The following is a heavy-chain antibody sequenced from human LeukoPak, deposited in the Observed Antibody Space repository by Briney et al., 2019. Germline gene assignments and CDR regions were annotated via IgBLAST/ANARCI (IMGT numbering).Heavy chain of an antibody. D-gene: IGHD1-1*01. CDR2: IVVGSGNT. Sequence: ASVKVSCKASGFTFTSSAVQWVRRARGQRLEWIGWIVVGSGNTNYAQKFQERVTVTRDMSTSTAYMELSSLRSEDTAVYYCAADPPTGTGYYGMDVWGQGTTVTVSS. CDR1: GFTFTSSA. CDR3: AADPPTGTGYYGMDV. J-gene: IGHJ6*02. V-gene: IGHV1-58*01.